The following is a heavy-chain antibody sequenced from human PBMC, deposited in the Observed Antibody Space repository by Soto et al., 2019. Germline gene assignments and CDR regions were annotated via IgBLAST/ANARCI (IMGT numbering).Heavy chain of an antibody. CDR1: GFTFSSYW. J-gene: IGHJ4*02. CDR3: ARVVGRLVGFGELDY. D-gene: IGHD3-10*01. Sequence: GGSLRLSCAASGFTFSSYWMSWVRQAPGKGLEWVANIKQDGSEKYYVDSVKGRFTISRDNAKNSLYLQMNSLRAEDTAVYYCARVVGRLVGFGELDYWGQGTLVTVSS. CDR2: IKQDGSEK. V-gene: IGHV3-7*01.